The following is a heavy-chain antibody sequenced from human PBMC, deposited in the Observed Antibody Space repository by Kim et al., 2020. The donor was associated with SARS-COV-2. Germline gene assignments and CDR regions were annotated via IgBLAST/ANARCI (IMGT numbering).Heavy chain of an antibody. CDR3: ARVTYCSSTSFTKGGMDV. V-gene: IGHV3-48*04. Sequence: GGSLRLSCAASGFTFSSYSMNWVRQAPGKGLEWVSYISSSSSTIYYADSVKGRFTISRDNAKNSLYLQMNSLRAEDTAVYYCARVTYCSSTSFTKGGMDVWGQGTTVTVSS. D-gene: IGHD2-2*01. CDR1: GFTFSSYS. CDR2: ISSSSSTI. J-gene: IGHJ6*02.